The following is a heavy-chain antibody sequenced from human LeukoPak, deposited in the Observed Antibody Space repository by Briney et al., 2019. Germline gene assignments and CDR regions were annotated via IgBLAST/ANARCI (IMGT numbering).Heavy chain of an antibody. CDR3: TTDSYGDYVDY. CDR2: IKSKTDGGTT. D-gene: IGHD4-17*01. J-gene: IGHJ4*02. V-gene: IGHV3-15*01. CDR1: GFTFSNAW. Sequence: GGSLRLSCAASGFTFSNAWMSWVRQAPGKGLEWVGRIKSKTDGGTTDYAAPVKGRLTISRDDSKNTLYLQMNSLKTEDTAVYYCTTDSYGDYVDYWGQGTLVTVSS.